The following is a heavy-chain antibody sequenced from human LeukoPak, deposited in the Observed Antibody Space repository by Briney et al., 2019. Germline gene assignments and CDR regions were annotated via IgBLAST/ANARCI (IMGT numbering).Heavy chain of an antibody. Sequence: ASVKVSCKASGYTFTNYGISWVRQAPGQGLEWMGWISGYNGHTKYGQKLQDRVTMTTDTSTSTAYIELRRLRSDDTAVYYCARDLTHRRNYDNSGYQIVSAFWGQGTLVTVSS. J-gene: IGHJ4*02. CDR3: ARDLTHRRNYDNSGYQIVSAF. V-gene: IGHV1-18*01. D-gene: IGHD3-22*01. CDR2: ISGYNGHT. CDR1: GYTFTNYG.